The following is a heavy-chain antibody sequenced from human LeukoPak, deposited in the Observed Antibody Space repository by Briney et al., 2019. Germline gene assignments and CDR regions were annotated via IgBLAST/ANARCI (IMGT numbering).Heavy chain of an antibody. CDR2: INWNGASI. J-gene: IGHJ3*02. D-gene: IGHD2-15*01. Sequence: PGGSPRLSCVASGFTFDDYGMSWVRQAPGKGLEWVSGINWNGASIGYADSVKGRFTISRDNAKNSLYLQMNSLRDEDTTLYYCVRGAPTYCSGGSCYSGDAFDIWGQGTMVTVSS. CDR3: VRGAPTYCSGGSCYSGDAFDI. V-gene: IGHV3-20*04. CDR1: GFTFDDYG.